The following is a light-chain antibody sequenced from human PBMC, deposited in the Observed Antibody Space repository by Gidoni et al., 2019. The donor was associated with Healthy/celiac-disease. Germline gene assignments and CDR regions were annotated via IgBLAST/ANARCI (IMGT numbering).Light chain of an antibody. J-gene: IGLJ2*01. Sequence: SYELTQPPSVSVSPCQTASITCAGDKLGDKYAYWYQQNPGHSPILVIYQDSKRPSGVPERFSGSNSGNTATLTIGGTQAMDEADYYCQAWDSSTFLVFGGGTKLTVL. CDR1: KLGDKY. V-gene: IGLV3-1*01. CDR3: QAWDSSTFLV. CDR2: QDS.